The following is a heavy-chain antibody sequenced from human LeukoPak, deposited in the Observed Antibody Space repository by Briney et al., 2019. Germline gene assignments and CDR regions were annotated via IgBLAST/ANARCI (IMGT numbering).Heavy chain of an antibody. D-gene: IGHD6-6*01. Sequence: GGSLRLSCSASGFIFRSYSMKWFRQAPGTGLQWVSSMSVSSGLIYYAESVKGRFTVSRDNAKNSLYLQMNSLRADDTAVYYCAREFEYSASGAGYWGQGTLVTVSS. CDR3: AREFEYSASGAGY. CDR1: GFIFRSYS. J-gene: IGHJ4*02. CDR2: MSVSSGLI. V-gene: IGHV3-21*01.